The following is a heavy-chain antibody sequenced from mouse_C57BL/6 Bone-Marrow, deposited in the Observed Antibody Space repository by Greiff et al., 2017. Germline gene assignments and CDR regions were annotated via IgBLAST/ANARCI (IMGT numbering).Heavy chain of an antibody. CDR2: IYPRSGNT. V-gene: IGHV1-81*01. Sequence: QVQLQQSGAELARPGASVKLSCKASGYTFTSYGISWVKQRTGQGLEWIGEIYPRSGNTYYNEKFKGKATRTADKSSSTAYMELRSLTSEDSAVYFCAGSSGPAYWGQGTLVTVSA. D-gene: IGHD3-2*02. J-gene: IGHJ3*01. CDR3: AGSSGPAY. CDR1: GYTFTSYG.